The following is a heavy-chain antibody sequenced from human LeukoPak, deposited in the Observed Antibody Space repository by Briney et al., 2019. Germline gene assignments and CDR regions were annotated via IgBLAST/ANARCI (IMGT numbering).Heavy chain of an antibody. CDR1: GFTFSGSA. Sequence: GGSLRLSCAASGFTFSGSAMHWVRQASGKGLEWVGRIRSKANSYATAYAASGKGRFTISRDDSKNTAYLQMNSLKTEDTAVYYCTRPGLAAAGTPAYYYYYMDVWGKGTTVTVSS. CDR3: TRPGLAAAGTPAYYYYYMDV. J-gene: IGHJ6*03. V-gene: IGHV3-73*01. CDR2: IRSKANSYAT. D-gene: IGHD6-13*01.